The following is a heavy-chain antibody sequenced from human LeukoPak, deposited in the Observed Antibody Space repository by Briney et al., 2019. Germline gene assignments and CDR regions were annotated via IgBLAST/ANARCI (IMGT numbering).Heavy chain of an antibody. CDR1: GYTFTSYD. D-gene: IGHD6-19*01. CDR3: ARDSSGWYHWFDP. V-gene: IGHV1-8*01. J-gene: IGHJ5*02. CDR2: MNPNSGNT. Sequence: ASVKVSCKASGYTFTSYDINWVRQAAGQGLEWMGWMNPNSGNTGYAQKFQGRVTITRNTSISTAYMELSSLRSEDTAVYYCARDSSGWYHWFDPWGQGTLVTVSS.